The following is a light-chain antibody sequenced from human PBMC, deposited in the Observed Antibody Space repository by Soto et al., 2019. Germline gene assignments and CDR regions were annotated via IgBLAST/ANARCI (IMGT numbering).Light chain of an antibody. V-gene: IGLV1-44*01. J-gene: IGLJ1*01. CDR3: AAWDDSLNGYV. CDR1: SSNIGSNT. CDR2: SNN. Sequence: QSVLTQPPSASGTPGQRVTISCSGSSSNIGSNTVNWYQQLPGTAPKLLIYSNNQPPSGVPGRFSGSKSGTSASLAISGLQAEDEAYYYCAAWDDSLNGYVFGTGTKLTVL.